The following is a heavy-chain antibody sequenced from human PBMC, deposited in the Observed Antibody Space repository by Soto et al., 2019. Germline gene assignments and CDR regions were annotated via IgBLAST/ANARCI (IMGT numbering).Heavy chain of an antibody. J-gene: IGHJ4*02. D-gene: IGHD3-22*01. CDR3: ARGRIFDYYDSSGYYRARYYFDY. CDR2: INHSGST. Sequence: PSETQSLTCAVYGGSFSGYYWSWIRQPPGKGLEWIGEINHSGSTNYNPSLKSRVTISVDTSKNQFSLKLSSVTAADTAVHYCARGRIFDYYDSSGYYRARYYFDYWGRGTLVTVSS. CDR1: GGSFSGYY. V-gene: IGHV4-34*01.